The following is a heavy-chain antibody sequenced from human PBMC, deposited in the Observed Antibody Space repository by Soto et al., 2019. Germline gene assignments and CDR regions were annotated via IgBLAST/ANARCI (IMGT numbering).Heavy chain of an antibody. D-gene: IGHD3-16*02. V-gene: IGHV1-24*01. CDR3: ATGVMITFGGVIAQADAFDI. CDR1: VYTITQLS. CDR2: FDPEDGET. J-gene: IGHJ3*02. Sequence: SVNVSCNLSVYTITQLSMHWVRQAPGKGLEWMGGFDPEDGETIYAQKFQGRVTMTEDTSTDTAYMELSSLRSEETAVYYCATGVMITFGGVIAQADAFDIWGQGTMVTVSS.